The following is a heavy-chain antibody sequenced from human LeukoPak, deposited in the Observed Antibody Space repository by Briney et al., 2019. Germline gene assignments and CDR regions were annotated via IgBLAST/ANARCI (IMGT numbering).Heavy chain of an antibody. CDR2: IYYSGST. CDR3: ARVGGSTSFWDYYYMDV. D-gene: IGHD2-2*01. CDR1: GGSISSYY. J-gene: IGHJ6*03. Sequence: PSETLTLTCTVSGGSISSYYGSWIRQPPGKGLECIVYIYYSGSTNYTPSLKSRVTISVDTSKNQFSLKMSSVTAADTAVYYCARVGGSTSFWDYYYMDVWGKGTTVTVSS. V-gene: IGHV4-59*01.